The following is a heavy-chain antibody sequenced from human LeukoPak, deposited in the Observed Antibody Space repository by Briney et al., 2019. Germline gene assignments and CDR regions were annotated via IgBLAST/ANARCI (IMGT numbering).Heavy chain of an antibody. CDR1: GSSISSGGYY. CDR2: IYYSGST. J-gene: IGHJ4*02. Sequence: SETLSLTCTVSGSSISSGGYYWSWIRQHPGKGLEWIGYIYYSGSTFYNPSLKSRVTISVDTSKNQFSLKLSSVTAADTDVYYCARSLGKFDYWGQGTLVTVSS. CDR3: ARSLGKFDY. V-gene: IGHV4-31*03. D-gene: IGHD3-10*01.